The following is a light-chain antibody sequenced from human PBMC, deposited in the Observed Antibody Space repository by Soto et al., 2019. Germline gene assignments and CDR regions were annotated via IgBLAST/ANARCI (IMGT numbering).Light chain of an antibody. CDR2: DAS. J-gene: IGKJ1*01. Sequence: DIQMTQSPSTLSASVGDRVTITCRASQSISNWLAWYQQRPGKSPKLLIFDASKLQSGVPSRFSGSGSGTDFTLTISSLQSDDVGTYYCQQFNSYSRVFGQGTKVEIK. CDR1: QSISNW. V-gene: IGKV1-5*01. CDR3: QQFNSYSRV.